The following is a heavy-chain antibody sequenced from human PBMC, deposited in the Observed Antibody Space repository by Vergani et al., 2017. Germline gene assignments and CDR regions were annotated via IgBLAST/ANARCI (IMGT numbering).Heavy chain of an antibody. CDR2: INKDGHT. CDR3: AVRPRGNLVGGEIVTKRTFDY. Sequence: QVQLQQWGAGVVKPSGTLSLTCVDLGEYFSRFYWSWIRQTPGKGMEWIGEINKDGHTNYNPSLESRVTVSRDTAKNRFSCNLMSVTAADTAMYYCAVRPRGNLVGGEIVTKRTFDYWSQGSLVTVSS. V-gene: IGHV4-34*02. J-gene: IGHJ4*02. D-gene: IGHD3-10*01. CDR1: GEYFSRFY.